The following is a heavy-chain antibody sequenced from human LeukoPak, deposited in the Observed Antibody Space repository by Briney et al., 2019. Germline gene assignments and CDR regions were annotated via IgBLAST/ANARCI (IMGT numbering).Heavy chain of an antibody. CDR2: INPNSGGT. D-gene: IGHD3-10*01. CDR3: ARDYGSGSYLYYYYYYMDV. J-gene: IGHJ6*03. Sequence: GASVKVSCKASGYTFTGYYMHWVRQAPGQGLEWMGWINPNSGGTNYAQKFQGRVTMTRDTSISTAYMELSRLRSDDTAVYYCARDYGSGSYLYYYYYYMDVWGKGTTVTISS. CDR1: GYTFTGYY. V-gene: IGHV1-2*02.